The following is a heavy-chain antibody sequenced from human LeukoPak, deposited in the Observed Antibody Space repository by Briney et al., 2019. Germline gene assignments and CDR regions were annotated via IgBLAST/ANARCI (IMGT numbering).Heavy chain of an antibody. J-gene: IGHJ5*02. V-gene: IGHV3-23*01. CDR3: AKEGNEYSSGWAFDP. D-gene: IGHD6-19*01. CDR2: TSSSDAGT. CDR1: GFTLSTYA. Sequence: PGGSLRLSCAASGFTLSTYAMSWVRQTPGKGLEWVAATSSSDAGTYYADSVKGRFTISRDNSKNTLYLQMNSLRAEDTAVYYCAKEGNEYSSGWAFDPWGQGTLVTVSS.